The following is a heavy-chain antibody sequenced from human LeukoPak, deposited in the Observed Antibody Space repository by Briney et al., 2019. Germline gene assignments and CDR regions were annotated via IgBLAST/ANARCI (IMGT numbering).Heavy chain of an antibody. Sequence: GGSLRLSCAASGFTFSSYSMNWVRQAPGKGLEWVSYISSSSSTIHYADSVKGRFTISRDSAKNSLYLQMNSLKTEDTAVYYCTRVARGVSSVPDYWGQGTLVTVSS. D-gene: IGHD3-10*01. V-gene: IGHV3-48*01. CDR2: ISSSSSTI. CDR3: TRVARGVSSVPDY. CDR1: GFTFSSYS. J-gene: IGHJ4*02.